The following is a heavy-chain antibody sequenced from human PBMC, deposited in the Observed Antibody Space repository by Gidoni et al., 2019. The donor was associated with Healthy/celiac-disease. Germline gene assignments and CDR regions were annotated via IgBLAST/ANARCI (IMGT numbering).Heavy chain of an antibody. D-gene: IGHD3-16*01. Sequence: QVQLVESGGGVVQPGRSLRLSCAASGFTFSSYAMHWVRQAPGKGLEWVAVISYDGSNKYYADSVKGRFTISRDNSKNTLYLQMNSLRAEDTAVYYCASLGTFNAFDIWGQGTMVTVSS. J-gene: IGHJ3*02. CDR3: ASLGTFNAFDI. CDR1: GFTFSSYA. V-gene: IGHV3-30-3*01. CDR2: ISYDGSNK.